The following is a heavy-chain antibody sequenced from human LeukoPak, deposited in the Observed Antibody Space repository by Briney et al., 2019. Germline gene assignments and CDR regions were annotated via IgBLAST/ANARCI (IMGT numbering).Heavy chain of an antibody. V-gene: IGHV5-51*01. CDR2: IFPDDSDT. J-gene: IGHJ6*03. D-gene: IGHD2-15*01. CDR1: GYRFINYW. CDR3: AKGSGASDYYYYMDV. Sequence: PGESLKISCKGSGYRFINYWIGWVRQMPGKGLEWMGIIFPDDSDTRYSPSFQGQVTISADKSISTAYLQWSSLKASDTAMYYCAKGSGASDYYYYMDVWGKGTTVTVSS.